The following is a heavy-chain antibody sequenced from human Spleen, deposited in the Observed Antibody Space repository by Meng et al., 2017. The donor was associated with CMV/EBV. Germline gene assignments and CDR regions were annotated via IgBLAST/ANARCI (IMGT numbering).Heavy chain of an antibody. CDR2: IYHSVST. D-gene: IGHD2-21*02. V-gene: IGHV4-4*02. J-gene: IGHJ4*02. CDR1: ISSL. CDR3: ARIERRRILKYCGSDCATTDY. Sequence: ISSLSTWVRKVRGKGLEWIGEIYHSVSTNYNPSLNSRVTISVDKFKKQFSLKLGSVTAAATGVYYCARIERRRILKYCGSDCATTDYWGQGTLVTVSS.